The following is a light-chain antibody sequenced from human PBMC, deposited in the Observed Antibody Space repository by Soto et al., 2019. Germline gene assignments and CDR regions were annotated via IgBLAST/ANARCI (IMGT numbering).Light chain of an antibody. CDR3: ATWDDILSGVV. CDR1: SSNIGSNY. Sequence: QSVLTQPPSASGTPGQRVTISCSGSSSNIGSNYVYWYQHLPGTAPKLVIYRNNQRPSGVPDRFSGSKSGTSASLAISGLRSEDEADYYCATWDDILSGVVFGGGTKLTVL. CDR2: RNN. J-gene: IGLJ2*01. V-gene: IGLV1-47*01.